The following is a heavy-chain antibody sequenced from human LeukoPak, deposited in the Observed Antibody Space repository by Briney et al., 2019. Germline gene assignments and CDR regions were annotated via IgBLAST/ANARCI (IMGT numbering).Heavy chain of an antibody. Sequence: ASVKVSCKASGYTFTSYYMHWVRQAPGQGLEWMGIINPSGGSTSYAQKFQGRVTMTRDTSTSTVYVELSSLRSEDTAVYYCARGTMTKYYMDVWGKGTTVTISS. CDR1: GYTFTSYY. CDR2: INPSGGST. J-gene: IGHJ6*03. V-gene: IGHV1-46*01. CDR3: ARGTMTKYYMDV. D-gene: IGHD3-22*01.